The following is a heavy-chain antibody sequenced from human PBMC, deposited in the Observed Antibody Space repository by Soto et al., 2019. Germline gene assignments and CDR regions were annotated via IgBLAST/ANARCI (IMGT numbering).Heavy chain of an antibody. CDR2: IYSGGST. Sequence: EVQVVESGGGLVQPGGTLRLSCAASGCTVSRNYMSWVHQAPGKGLERVSVIYSGGSTYYADSVKGRFTISRHNSKNTLYLQMNSLRPEDTAVYYCARGPHYWGQGTLVTVSS. J-gene: IGHJ4*02. CDR1: GCTVSRNY. V-gene: IGHV3-53*04. CDR3: ARGPHY.